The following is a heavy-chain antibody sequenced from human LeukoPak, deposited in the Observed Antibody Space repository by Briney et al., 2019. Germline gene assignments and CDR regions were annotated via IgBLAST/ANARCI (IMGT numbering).Heavy chain of an antibody. J-gene: IGHJ4*02. V-gene: IGHV1-46*01. CDR2: INPSGGST. Sequence: ASVKVSCKASGYTFTSYYMHWVRQAPGQGLEWMGIINPSGGSTSYAQKFQGRVTMTRDTSTSTVYMELSSLRSEDTAVYYCARDRDYYGSGSYSLDYWGQGTLVTVSS. CDR1: GYTFTSYY. CDR3: ARDRDYYGSGSYSLDY. D-gene: IGHD3-10*01.